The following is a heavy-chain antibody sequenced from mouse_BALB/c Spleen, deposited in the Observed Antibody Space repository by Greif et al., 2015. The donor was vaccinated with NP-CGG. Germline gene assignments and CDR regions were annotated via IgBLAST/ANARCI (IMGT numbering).Heavy chain of an antibody. D-gene: IGHD4-1*01. Sequence: VQLVESGPELVKPGASVKISCKASGYTFTDHYINWVKQKPGQGLEWIGWIYPGGGNTKYNEKFKGKATLTVDTSSSTAYMQLSSLTSEDTAVYFCARRTGTEAMDYWGQGTSVTVSS. CDR2: IYPGGGNT. J-gene: IGHJ4*01. V-gene: IGHV1-84*02. CDR1: GYTFTDHY. CDR3: ARRTGTEAMDY.